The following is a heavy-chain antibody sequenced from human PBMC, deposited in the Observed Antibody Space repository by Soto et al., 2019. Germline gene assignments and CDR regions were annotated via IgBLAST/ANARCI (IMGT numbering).Heavy chain of an antibody. CDR2: IYYSGNI. V-gene: IGHV4-61*01. D-gene: IGHD6-25*01. CDR3: ARGNIAASVTKFDP. Sequence: QVQLQESGPGLVKPSETLSLTCTVSGDSVTSRSYYWTWVRQPPGKGLEWIGYIYYSGNINYNPSLKRLFTISVDTSTNQFSLKLTSVTAADTAIYYCARGNIAASVTKFDPWGQGILVTVSS. CDR1: GDSVTSRSYY. J-gene: IGHJ5*02.